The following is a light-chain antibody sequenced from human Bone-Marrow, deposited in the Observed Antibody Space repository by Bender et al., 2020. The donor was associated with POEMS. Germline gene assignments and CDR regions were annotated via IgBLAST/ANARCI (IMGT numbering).Light chain of an antibody. CDR2: DVS. CDR1: SSDVGANNY. J-gene: IGLJ2*01. Sequence: QSALTQPASVSGSPGQSITISCTGTSSDVGANNYVSWYQQHPGKAPKLMIYDVSKRPSGVSNRFSGSKSANTASLTISGLQAEDEADYYCCLYAGSSTLVFGGGTKLTVL. CDR3: CLYAGSSTLV. V-gene: IGLV2-23*02.